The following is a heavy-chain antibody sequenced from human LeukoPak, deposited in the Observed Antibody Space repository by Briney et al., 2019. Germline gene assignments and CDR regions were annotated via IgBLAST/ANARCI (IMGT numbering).Heavy chain of an antibody. J-gene: IGHJ3*02. V-gene: IGHV4-59*01. CDR3: ARVEWFGESGDAFDI. Sequence: SETLSLTCTVSGGSISSYYWSWIRQPPGKRLEWIGYIYYSGSTNYNPSLKSRVTISVDTSKNQFSLKLSSVTAADTAVYYCARVEWFGESGDAFDIWGQGTMVTVSS. CDR1: GGSISSYY. D-gene: IGHD3-10*01. CDR2: IYYSGST.